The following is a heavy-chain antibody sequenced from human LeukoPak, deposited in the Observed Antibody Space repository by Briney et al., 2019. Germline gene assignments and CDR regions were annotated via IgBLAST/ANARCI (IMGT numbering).Heavy chain of an antibody. D-gene: IGHD3-10*01. CDR1: GFSLSTGGVG. J-gene: IGHJ5*02. CDR2: IYWDDEK. V-gene: IGHV2-5*02. CDR3: AHSYYFGSRSYYNVWFAP. Sequence: SGPALAKPTQTLTLTCTFSGFSLSTGGVGVGWIRQPPGKALQWLALIYWDDEKYYSPSLKSRLSISRDTSRNQVVLTMTNMDPLDTATYFCAHSYYFGSRSYYNVWFAPWGLGTLVTVSS.